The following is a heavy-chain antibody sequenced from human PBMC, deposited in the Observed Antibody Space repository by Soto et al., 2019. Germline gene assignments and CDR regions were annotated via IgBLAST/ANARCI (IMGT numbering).Heavy chain of an antibody. V-gene: IGHV3-30*18. CDR1: GFTFSSYG. J-gene: IGHJ4*02. CDR3: AKGSSGYLSPFDY. Sequence: GGSLRLSCAASGFTFSSYGMHWVRQAPGKGLEWVAVISYDGSNKYYADSVKGRFTISRDNSKNTLYLQMNSLRAEDTAVYYCAKGSSGYLSPFDYWGQGTLVTVSS. CDR2: ISYDGSNK. D-gene: IGHD3-22*01.